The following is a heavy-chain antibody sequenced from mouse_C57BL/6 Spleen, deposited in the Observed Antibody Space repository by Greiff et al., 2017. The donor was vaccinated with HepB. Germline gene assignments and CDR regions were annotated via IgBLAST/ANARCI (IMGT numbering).Heavy chain of an antibody. J-gene: IGHJ1*03. CDR1: GYSITSGYY. Sequence: EVKLLESGPGLVKPSQSLSLTCSVTGYSITSGYYWNWIRQFPGNKLEWMGYISYDGSNNYNPSLKNRISITRDTSKNQFFLKLNSVTTEDTATYYCTPYYGYDDWYFDVWGTGTTVTVSS. CDR3: TPYYGYDDWYFDV. D-gene: IGHD2-2*01. CDR2: ISYDGSN. V-gene: IGHV3-6*01.